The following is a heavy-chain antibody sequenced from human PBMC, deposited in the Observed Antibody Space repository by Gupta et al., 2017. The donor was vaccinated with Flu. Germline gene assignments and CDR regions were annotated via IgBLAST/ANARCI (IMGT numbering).Heavy chain of an antibody. CDR3: AREKHCSTSSCYRWFDP. CDR1: EYAFTVCY. Sequence: QVTLVQSGAEVTQPGASVKVSCKVSEYAFTVCYIHWVRQAPGQGLEWMGRINPHSGTTNYEQKFQGRVTVTMDTSISTAYMDLSRLRSDDTAVYYCAREKHCSTSSCYRWFDPWGQGTLVTVSS. V-gene: IGHV1-2*06. J-gene: IGHJ5*02. CDR2: INPHSGTT. D-gene: IGHD2-2*02.